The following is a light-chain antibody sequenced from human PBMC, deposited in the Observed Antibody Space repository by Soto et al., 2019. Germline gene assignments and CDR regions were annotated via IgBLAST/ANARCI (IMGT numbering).Light chain of an antibody. CDR2: KAS. V-gene: IGKV1-8*01. CDR3: QQYDNWPQT. J-gene: IGKJ1*01. Sequence: AIRRTQSPSSLSASTGDRVTITCRSSQGISSYLAWYQQKPGKAPKLLIYKASSLESGVPSRFSGSGSGTDFTLTVSSLQSEDFAVYYCQQYDNWPQTFGQGTKVDI. CDR1: QGISSY.